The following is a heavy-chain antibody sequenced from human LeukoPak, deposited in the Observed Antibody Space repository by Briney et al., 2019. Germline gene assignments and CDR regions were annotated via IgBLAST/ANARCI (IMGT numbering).Heavy chain of an antibody. D-gene: IGHD2-2*01. CDR1: GYTFTSNY. CDR2: IYPRDGST. J-gene: IGHJ4*02. Sequence: ASVKVSCKASGYTFTSNYIHWVRQAPGQGLEWMGMIYPRDGSTSYAQKFQGRVTVTRDTSTSTVHMELSGLRSEDTAVYYCAVVVSDYYFDYWGQGTLVTVSS. V-gene: IGHV1-46*01. CDR3: AVVVSDYYFDY.